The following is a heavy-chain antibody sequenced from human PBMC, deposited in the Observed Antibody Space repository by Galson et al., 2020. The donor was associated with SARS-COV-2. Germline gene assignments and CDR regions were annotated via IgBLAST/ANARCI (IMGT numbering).Heavy chain of an antibody. CDR1: GYFFTNNW. Sequence: GESLKISCKGSGYFFTNNWNGWVRQVPGKGLGGIGIIYPADSDTRYSPSFQGPVTISADKSINTAYLQWGSLKASDAAMYYCAMRPQLLRATDWGQGTLVTVSS. J-gene: IGHJ4*02. CDR2: IYPADSDT. D-gene: IGHD2-2*01. CDR3: AMRPQLLRATD. V-gene: IGHV5-51*01.